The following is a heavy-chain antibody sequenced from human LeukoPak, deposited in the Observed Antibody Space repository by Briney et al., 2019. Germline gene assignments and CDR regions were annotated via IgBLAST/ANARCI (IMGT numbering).Heavy chain of an antibody. CDR1: EYNFTDYW. CDR3: ARQDCRGPNCYFDY. V-gene: IGHV5-51*01. J-gene: IGHJ4*02. CDR2: IYPGDSDI. Sequence: GESLQISCKGSEYNFTDYWIAWVRQMPGKGLEWMGIIYPGDSDITYSPSFQGQVTFSSDKSVTTVYLQWSSLKASDTAMYYCARQDCRGPNCYFDYWGQGTLVTVSS. D-gene: IGHD2-15*01.